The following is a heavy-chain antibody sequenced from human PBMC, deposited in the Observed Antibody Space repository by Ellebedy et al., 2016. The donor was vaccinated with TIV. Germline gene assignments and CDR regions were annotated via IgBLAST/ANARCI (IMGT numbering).Heavy chain of an antibody. V-gene: IGHV3-33*01. Sequence: GESLKISCEASGFTFSSCGMHWVRQAPGKGLEWVAVIWYDGSTQYSADSVKGRFTIARDNSKNTLFLQMNGRRAEDTAVYYCARDRAGIEVAAYFDYWGQGTLVTVSS. CDR1: GFTFSSCG. CDR3: ARDRAGIEVAAYFDY. CDR2: IWYDGSTQ. J-gene: IGHJ4*02. D-gene: IGHD6-19*01.